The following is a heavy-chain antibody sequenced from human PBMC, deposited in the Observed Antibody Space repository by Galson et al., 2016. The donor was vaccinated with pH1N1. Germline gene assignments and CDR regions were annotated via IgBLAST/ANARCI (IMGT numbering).Heavy chain of an antibody. CDR3: ASRDGYTLTFLDY. J-gene: IGHJ4*02. D-gene: IGHD5-24*01. CDR1: GGIFNNYG. CDR2: IIGVFGTT. Sequence: SVKVSCKASGGIFNNYGISWVRQAPGQGLEWMGGIIGVFGTTKYAQKFQDRVTITAAESTSTVYVEMSGLRSEDTAVYYCASRDGYTLTFLDYWGQGTLVTVAS. V-gene: IGHV1-69*13.